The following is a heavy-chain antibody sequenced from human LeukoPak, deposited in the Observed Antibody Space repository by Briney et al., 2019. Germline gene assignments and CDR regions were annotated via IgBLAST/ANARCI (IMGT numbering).Heavy chain of an antibody. Sequence: SETLSLTCTVSGGSISSYYWSWIRQPPGKGLEWIGYIYHSGRTIYNPSLKSRVTISIDTSKNQFSLKLTSVTAADTAVYYCAGDYGSGSYRFDYWGQGTLVTVSS. V-gene: IGHV4-59*12. CDR3: AGDYGSGSYRFDY. CDR1: GGSISSYY. CDR2: IYHSGRT. J-gene: IGHJ4*02. D-gene: IGHD3-10*01.